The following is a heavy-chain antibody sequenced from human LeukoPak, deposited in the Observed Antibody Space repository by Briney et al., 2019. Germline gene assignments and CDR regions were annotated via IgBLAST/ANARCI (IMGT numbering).Heavy chain of an antibody. D-gene: IGHD6-13*01. CDR1: GYAFTGYY. V-gene: IGHV1-18*04. J-gene: IGHJ4*02. CDR2: ISAYNGNT. CDR3: ARDGSKWNFDY. Sequence: ASVKVSCKASGYAFTGYYMHWVRQAPGQGLEWMGWISAYNGNTNYAQKLQGRVTMTTDTSTSTAYMELSSLTSEDTAVYYCARDGSKWNFDYWGQGTLVTVSS.